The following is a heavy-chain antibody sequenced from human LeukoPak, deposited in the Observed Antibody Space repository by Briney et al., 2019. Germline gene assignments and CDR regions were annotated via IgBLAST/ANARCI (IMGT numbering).Heavy chain of an antibody. CDR1: GFTFSSYW. CDR3: AKDRRHIQLWLLPDY. D-gene: IGHD5-18*01. V-gene: IGHV3-30*18. J-gene: IGHJ4*02. CDR2: ISYDGSNK. Sequence: GGSLRLSCAASGFTFSSYWMSWVRQAPGKGLEWVAVISYDGSNKYYADSVKGRFTISRDNSKNTLYLQMNSLRAEDTAVYYCAKDRRHIQLWLLPDYWGQGTLVTVSS.